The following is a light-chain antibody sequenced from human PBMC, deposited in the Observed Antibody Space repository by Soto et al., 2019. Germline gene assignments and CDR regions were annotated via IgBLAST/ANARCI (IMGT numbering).Light chain of an antibody. V-gene: IGKV1-5*03. CDR2: KAS. J-gene: IGKJ4*02. Sequence: DIQMTQSPSTLSASVADRVTITCRASQNIRSWLAWYQQKPGKAPRLLIYKASSLESGVPSRFSGSGSGTEFTLTISSLQPDDSATYYCQQYDSSSTFGGGTKVDIK. CDR3: QQYDSSST. CDR1: QNIRSW.